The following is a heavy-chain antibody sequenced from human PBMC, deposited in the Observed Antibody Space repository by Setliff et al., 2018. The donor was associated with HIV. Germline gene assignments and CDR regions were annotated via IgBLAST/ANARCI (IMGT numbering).Heavy chain of an antibody. V-gene: IGHV1-24*01. CDR2: FDAEDGNT. CDR3: ANVSHPNVAAHEAFDI. Sequence: GASVKVSCKVSGYTLTELSRHWVRQAPGKGLEGMGGFDAEDGNTIYAQTFQGRVTMTADTSTDTAYMELSSLRSEDTAVYYCANVSHPNVAAHEAFDIWGQGTMVTVSS. CDR1: GYTLTELS. J-gene: IGHJ3*02. D-gene: IGHD6-19*01.